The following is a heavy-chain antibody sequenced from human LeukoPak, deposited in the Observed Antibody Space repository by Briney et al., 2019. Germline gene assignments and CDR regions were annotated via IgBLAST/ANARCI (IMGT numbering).Heavy chain of an antibody. J-gene: IGHJ4*02. D-gene: IGHD6-19*01. CDR3: VRISTAVAGADY. V-gene: IGHV3-7*01. CDR1: GFNFDDSW. CDR2: IKNDGAEK. Sequence: GGSLRLSCAASGFNFDDSWMTWVRQAPGKGLEWVANIKNDGAEKYYAGFVKGRFTISRDNVESFLFLQMDSLRADDTAVYYCVRISTAVAGADYWGQGTLLTVSS.